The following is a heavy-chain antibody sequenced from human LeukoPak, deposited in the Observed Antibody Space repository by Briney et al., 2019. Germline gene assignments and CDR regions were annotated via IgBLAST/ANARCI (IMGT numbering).Heavy chain of an antibody. J-gene: IGHJ4*02. Sequence: QPGGSLRLSCAASGFTFSSYSMNWVRHTPGKGLQWVSYISSSGTTRYYADSVKGRFTISRDNVKNSLYLQMDSLRDEDTAIYYCARMDRGAYNSPYYFDYWGQGTLVTVSS. CDR2: ISSSGTTR. D-gene: IGHD5-24*01. CDR3: ARMDRGAYNSPYYFDY. V-gene: IGHV3-48*02. CDR1: GFTFSSYS.